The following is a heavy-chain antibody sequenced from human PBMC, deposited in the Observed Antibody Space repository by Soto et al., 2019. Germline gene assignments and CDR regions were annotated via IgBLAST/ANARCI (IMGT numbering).Heavy chain of an antibody. V-gene: IGHV1-69*05. D-gene: IGHD3-9*01. J-gene: IGHJ5*02. CDR1: GGTFSSYA. CDR3: AREDILTGCFDP. CDR2: IIPIFGTA. Sequence: GASVKVSCKASGGTFSSYAINWVRQAPGQGLEWMGGIIPIFGTANYAQKFQGRVTMTTDTSTSTAYMELRSLRSDDTAVYYCAREDILTGCFDPWGQGTLVTVSS.